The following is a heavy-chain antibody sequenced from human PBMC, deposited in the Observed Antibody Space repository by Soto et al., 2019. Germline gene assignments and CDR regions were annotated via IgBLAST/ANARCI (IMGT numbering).Heavy chain of an antibody. V-gene: IGHV4-34*01. J-gene: IGHJ5*02. CDR3: ARGGVTGISCFDP. CDR2: INHSGST. D-gene: IGHD1-20*01. Sequence: PSETLSLTCAVYGGSFSGYYWSWIRQPPGKGLEWIGEINHSGSTNYNPSLKSRVTISVDTSKNQFSLKLSSVTAADTAVYYCARGGVTGISCFDPWGQGTLVTVSS. CDR1: GGSFSGYY.